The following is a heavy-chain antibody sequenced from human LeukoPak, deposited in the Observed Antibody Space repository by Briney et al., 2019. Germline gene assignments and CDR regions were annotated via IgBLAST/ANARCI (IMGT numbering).Heavy chain of an antibody. Sequence: SETLSLTCTVSGGSISSYYWSWIRQPPGKGLEWIGYIYYSGSTNYNPSLKSRVTISVDTSKNQFSLKLSSVTAADTAVYYCARDYYGSELDYWGQGTLVTVSS. V-gene: IGHV4-59*01. CDR1: GGSISSYY. CDR3: ARDYYGSELDY. D-gene: IGHD3-10*01. CDR2: IYYSGST. J-gene: IGHJ4*02.